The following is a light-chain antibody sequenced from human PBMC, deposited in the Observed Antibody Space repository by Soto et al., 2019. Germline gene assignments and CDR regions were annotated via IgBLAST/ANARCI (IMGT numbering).Light chain of an antibody. CDR2: DVS. CDR1: SSDVGGYNY. Sequence: QSALTQPPSASGSPGQSVTISCTGTSSDVGGYNYVSWYQQHPGKAPKLMIYDVSKRPSGVPDRFSGSKSGNTASLTVSGLQAEDEADYYCSSYAGSTVVFGGGTNLTVL. J-gene: IGLJ2*01. V-gene: IGLV2-8*01. CDR3: SSYAGSTVV.